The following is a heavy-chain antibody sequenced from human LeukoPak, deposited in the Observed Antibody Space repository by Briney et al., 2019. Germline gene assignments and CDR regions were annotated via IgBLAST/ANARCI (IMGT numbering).Heavy chain of an antibody. V-gene: IGHV4-34*01. CDR1: GGSFSGYY. CDR3: AVITMRGVGY. CDR2: INHSGST. D-gene: IGHD3-22*01. J-gene: IGHJ4*02. Sequence: SETLSLTCAVYGGSFSGYYWSWIRQPPGKGLEWIGEINHSGSTNYNPSLKSRVTISVDTSKNQFPLKLSSVTAADTAVYYCAVITMRGVGYWGQGTLVPVSS.